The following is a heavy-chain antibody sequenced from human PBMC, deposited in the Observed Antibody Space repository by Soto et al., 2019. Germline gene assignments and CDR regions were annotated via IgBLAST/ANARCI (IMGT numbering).Heavy chain of an antibody. V-gene: IGHV3-23*01. CDR1: XFTXXXYA. J-gene: IGHJ2*01. CDR3: AKRTVGWYFDL. Sequence: EVQLLESGGGLVQPGGSLRLSCAASXFTXXXYAMSWVRQAPGKGLEWVSAISGSGGSTYYADSVKGRFTISRDNSKNTLYLQMNSLRAEDTAXYYCAKRTVGWYFDLWGRGTLVTVSS. D-gene: IGHD4-17*01. CDR2: ISGSGGST.